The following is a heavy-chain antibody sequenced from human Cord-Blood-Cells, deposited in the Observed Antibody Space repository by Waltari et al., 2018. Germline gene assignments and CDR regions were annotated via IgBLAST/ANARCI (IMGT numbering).Heavy chain of an antibody. J-gene: IGHJ4*02. D-gene: IGHD1-26*01. Sequence: QLQLQESGPGLVKPSETLSLTCTVSGGSIRSSSYYWGWIRQPPGKGLEWIGSIYYSGNTYPNPSLKSRVTISVDTSKNQYSLKLRSVPAADTGVYYCARLGATGYIGYWGQGTLVTVSS. V-gene: IGHV4-39*01. CDR2: IYYSGNT. CDR1: GGSIRSSSYY. CDR3: ARLGATGYIGY.